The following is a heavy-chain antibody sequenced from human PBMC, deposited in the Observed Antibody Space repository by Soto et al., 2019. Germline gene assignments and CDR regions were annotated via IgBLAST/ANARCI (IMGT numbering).Heavy chain of an antibody. CDR1: GFIFNGYA. CDR2: ISYDGSNE. Sequence: TGGSRRLSCAASGFIFNGYAMYWVRQAPGKGLEWVALISYDGSNEYYAASVKGRFSVSRDNSENTLFLQMTSLRPDDKALYYCARSSAWASFGGEDYWGQGTLVTVSS. CDR3: ARSSAWASFGGEDY. D-gene: IGHD2-2*01. V-gene: IGHV3-30*04. J-gene: IGHJ4*02.